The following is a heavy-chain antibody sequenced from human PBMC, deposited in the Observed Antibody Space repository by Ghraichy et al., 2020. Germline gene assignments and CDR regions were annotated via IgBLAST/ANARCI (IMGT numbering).Heavy chain of an antibody. CDR1: GYNFFAYY. Sequence: ASVKVSCKASGYNFFAYYLHWVRQAPGQGLEWMGWINPNSGGTNFPLEFQGRVTMTRDTSISTAYMEVNTLTSDDTALYYCAVGVGKSDGLDVWGQGTAVTVSS. J-gene: IGHJ6*02. D-gene: IGHD3-10*01. CDR3: AVGVGKSDGLDV. V-gene: IGHV1-2*02. CDR2: INPNSGGT.